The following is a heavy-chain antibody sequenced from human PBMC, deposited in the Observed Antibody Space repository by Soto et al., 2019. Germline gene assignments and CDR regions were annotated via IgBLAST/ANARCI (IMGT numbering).Heavy chain of an antibody. CDR2: IGTAGDT. V-gene: IGHV3-13*01. Sequence: GGSLRLSCAASGFTFSSYDMHWVRQATGKGLEWVSAIGTAGDTYYPGSVKGRFTISRENAKNSLYLQMNSLRAGDRAVYFCARDEAVAGSFDYWGQGTLVTVSS. J-gene: IGHJ4*02. CDR1: GFTFSSYD. CDR3: ARDEAVAGSFDY. D-gene: IGHD6-19*01.